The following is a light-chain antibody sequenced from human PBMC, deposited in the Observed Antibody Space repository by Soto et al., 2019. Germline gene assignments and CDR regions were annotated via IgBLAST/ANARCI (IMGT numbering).Light chain of an antibody. V-gene: IGLV2-11*01. CDR2: DVS. J-gene: IGLJ2*01. Sequence: QSVLTQPHSVSGSPGQSVTISCTGTSSDVGGYNYVSWYQQHPGKAPKLMIYDVSKRPSGVPDRFSGSKSGNTASLTISGLQAEDEADYYCCSYAGSYTPVVFGGGTQLTVL. CDR1: SSDVGGYNY. CDR3: CSYAGSYTPVV.